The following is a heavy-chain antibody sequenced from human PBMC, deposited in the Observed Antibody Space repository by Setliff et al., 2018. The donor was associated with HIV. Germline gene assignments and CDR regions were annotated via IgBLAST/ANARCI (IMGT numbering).Heavy chain of an antibody. V-gene: IGHV1-18*01. CDR3: ARGADGDYRYYMDV. Sequence: ASVKVSCKASGYIFANYGISWVRQAPGQGLEWMGWISAYNGNTKYAQKLQGRVTMTTDTSTGTAYMELWSLRSDDTAVYYCARGADGDYRYYMDVWGRGTTVTVSS. CDR1: GYIFANYG. J-gene: IGHJ6*03. CDR2: ISAYNGNT. D-gene: IGHD4-17*01.